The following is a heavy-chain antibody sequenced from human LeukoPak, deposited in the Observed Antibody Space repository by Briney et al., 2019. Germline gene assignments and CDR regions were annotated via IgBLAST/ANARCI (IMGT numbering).Heavy chain of an antibody. CDR2: IYTSGST. CDR3: ARAQTYGDYLSWLDP. Sequence: PSETLSLTCTVSGGSISSYYWTWIRQPAGKGLEWIGRIYTSGSTNYNPSLKSRVTMSVDTSKNQFSLKLSSVTAADTAVYYCARAQTYGDYLSWLDPWGQGTLVTVSS. J-gene: IGHJ5*02. CDR1: GGSISSYY. D-gene: IGHD4-17*01. V-gene: IGHV4-4*07.